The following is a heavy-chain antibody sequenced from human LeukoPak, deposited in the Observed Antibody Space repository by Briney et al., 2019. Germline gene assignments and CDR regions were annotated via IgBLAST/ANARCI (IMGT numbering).Heavy chain of an antibody. CDR1: GFTFSSYA. CDR3: AKDLHAGFEEAGWFDP. D-gene: IGHD3-10*01. Sequence: GGSLRLSCAASGFTFSSYAMSWVRQAPGKGLEWVSAISGSGGSTYYADSVKGQFTISRDNSKNTLYLQMNSLRAEDTAVYYCAKDLHAGFEEAGWFDPWGQGTLVTVSS. CDR2: ISGSGGST. J-gene: IGHJ5*02. V-gene: IGHV3-23*01.